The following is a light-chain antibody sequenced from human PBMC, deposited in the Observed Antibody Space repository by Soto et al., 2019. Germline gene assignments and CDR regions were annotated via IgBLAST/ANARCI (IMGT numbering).Light chain of an antibody. V-gene: IGKV1-5*01. CDR3: QQYNTYSPERT. CDR1: QSIGRW. CDR2: DAS. J-gene: IGKJ1*01. Sequence: DIQMSQSPSTLSAFVGARVTITCRASQSIGRWLAWYQQKPGKAPKLLIYDASSLESGVPSRFSGSGSGTEFTLTISSLQPDDFATYYCQQYNTYSPERTFGQGTKVDIK.